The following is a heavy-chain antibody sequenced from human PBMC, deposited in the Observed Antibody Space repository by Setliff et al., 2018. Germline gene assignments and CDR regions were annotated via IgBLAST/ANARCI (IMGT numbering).Heavy chain of an antibody. J-gene: IGHJ6*03. CDR3: ARGITHYDFWSGYYLDYYYYMDV. Sequence: SETLSLTCTVSGGSISSSSYYWGWIRQPPGKGLEWIGSIYYSGGTYYNPSLKSRVTISVDTSKNQFSLKLSSVTAADTAVYYCARGITHYDFWSGYYLDYYYYMDVWGKGTTVTVSS. V-gene: IGHV4-39*07. CDR2: IYYSGGT. D-gene: IGHD3-3*01. CDR1: GGSISSSSYY.